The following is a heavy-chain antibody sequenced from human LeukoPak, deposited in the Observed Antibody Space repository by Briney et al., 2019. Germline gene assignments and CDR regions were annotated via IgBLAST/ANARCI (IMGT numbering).Heavy chain of an antibody. Sequence: PGGSLRLSCAASGFTFSNYNMSWVRQAPGKGLEWVSAISGSGGSTYYADSVKGRFTISRDNSKNTLYLQMNSLRAEDTAVYYCAKSRGSGTGSYFDYWGQGTLVTVSS. V-gene: IGHV3-23*01. D-gene: IGHD2-15*01. CDR1: GFTFSNYN. CDR3: AKSRGSGTGSYFDY. CDR2: ISGSGGST. J-gene: IGHJ4*02.